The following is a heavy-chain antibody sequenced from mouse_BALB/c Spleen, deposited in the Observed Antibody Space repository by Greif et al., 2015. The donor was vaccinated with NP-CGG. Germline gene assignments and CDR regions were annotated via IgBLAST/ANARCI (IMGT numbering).Heavy chain of an antibody. V-gene: IGHV1-7*01. J-gene: IGHJ2*01. D-gene: IGHD2-3*01. CDR3: ASGGYYEDY. Sequence: QVQLQQPGAELAKPGASVKMSCKASGYTFTSYWMHWVKQRPGQGLEWIGYINPSTGYTEYNQKFKDKATSTADKSSSTAYMQLSSLTSEDSAVYYCASGGYYEDYWGQGTTLTVSS. CDR1: GYTFTSYW. CDR2: INPSTGYT.